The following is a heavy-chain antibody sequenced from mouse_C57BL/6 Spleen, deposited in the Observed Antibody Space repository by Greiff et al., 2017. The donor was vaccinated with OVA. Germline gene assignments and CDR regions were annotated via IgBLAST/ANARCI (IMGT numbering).Heavy chain of an antibody. Sequence: QVQLKQPGAELVKPGASVKLSCKASGYTFTSYWMQWVKQRPGQGLEWIGEIDPSDSYTNYNQKFKGKATLTVDTSSSTAYMQLSSLTSEDSAVYYCARKQLHYYAMDYWGQGTSVTVSS. V-gene: IGHV1-50*01. D-gene: IGHD3-1*01. J-gene: IGHJ4*01. CDR1: GYTFTSYW. CDR2: IDPSDSYT. CDR3: ARKQLHYYAMDY.